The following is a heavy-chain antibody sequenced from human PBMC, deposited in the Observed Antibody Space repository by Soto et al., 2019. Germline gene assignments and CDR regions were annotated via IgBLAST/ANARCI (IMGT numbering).Heavy chain of an antibody. V-gene: IGHV1-69*01. D-gene: IGHD5-12*01. Sequence: QVQLVQSGAEVKKPASSVKVSCKASGGTFNNYPITWVRQAPGEGLEWMGGSIPIFGTANYAQNFQGRVTISVDESTSTDYMELSSLRSEDTAVYYCARGRGDSGDDNYYYFDMDVWGQGTTVTVSS. CDR2: SIPIFGTA. CDR3: ARGRGDSGDDNYYYFDMDV. J-gene: IGHJ6*02. CDR1: GGTFNNYP.